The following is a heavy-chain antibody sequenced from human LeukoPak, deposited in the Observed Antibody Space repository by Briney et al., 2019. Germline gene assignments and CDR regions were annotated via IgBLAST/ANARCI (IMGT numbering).Heavy chain of an antibody. CDR2: IYYSGST. CDR1: GGSISSYY. CDR3: ARDLGAVGDY. J-gene: IGHJ4*02. V-gene: IGHV4-59*01. D-gene: IGHD7-27*01. Sequence: PSETLSLTCTVSGGSISSYYWTWIRQPPGKGLEWIGYIYYSGSTNYNPSLKSRVTISVDTSKNQFSLKLSSVTAADTAVYYCARDLGAVGDYWGQGTLVTVSS.